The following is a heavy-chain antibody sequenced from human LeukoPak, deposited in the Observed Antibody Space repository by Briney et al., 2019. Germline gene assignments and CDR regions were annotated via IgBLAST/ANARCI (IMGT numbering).Heavy chain of an antibody. CDR1: GFTFSSYW. D-gene: IGHD2-2*01. CDR3: ARDIVVVPAAPFDP. Sequence: GGSLRLSCAASGFTFSSYWVSWVRQAPGKGLEWVANIKQDGSEKYYVDSVKGRFTISRDNAKNSLYLQMNSQRAEDTAVYCCARDIVVVPAAPFDPWGQGTLVAVSS. V-gene: IGHV3-7*01. CDR2: IKQDGSEK. J-gene: IGHJ5*02.